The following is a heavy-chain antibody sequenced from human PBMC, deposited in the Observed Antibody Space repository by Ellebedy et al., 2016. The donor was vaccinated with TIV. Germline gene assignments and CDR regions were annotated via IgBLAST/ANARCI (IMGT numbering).Heavy chain of an antibody. CDR2: INAGNGNT. CDR1: GYTFTAYA. V-gene: IGHV1-3*01. Sequence: ASVKVSCKASGYTFTAYAIHWVRQAPGQRLEWLGWINAGNGNTKYSQKFQGRVTITRDKSASTAYMELSSLRSEDTAVYYCAKDFNTAMVTGFDYWGQGTLVTVSS. D-gene: IGHD5-18*01. J-gene: IGHJ4*02. CDR3: AKDFNTAMVTGFDY.